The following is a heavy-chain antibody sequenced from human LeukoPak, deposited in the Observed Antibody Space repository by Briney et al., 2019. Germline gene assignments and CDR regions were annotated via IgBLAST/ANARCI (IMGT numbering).Heavy chain of an antibody. CDR1: GGSISSSSYY. D-gene: IGHD6-13*01. J-gene: IGHJ4*02. CDR3: ARDGSPGIAIY. Sequence: SETPSLTCTVSGGSISSSSYYWGWIRQPPGKGLEWIGSIYYSGSTYYNPSLKSRVTISVDTSKNQFSLKLSSVTAADTAVYYCARDGSPGIAIYWGQGTLVTVSS. CDR2: IYYSGST. V-gene: IGHV4-39*07.